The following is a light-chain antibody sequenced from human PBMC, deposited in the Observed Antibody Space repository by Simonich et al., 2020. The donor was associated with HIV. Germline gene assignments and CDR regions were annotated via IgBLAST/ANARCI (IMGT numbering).Light chain of an antibody. CDR1: QSVLHTSNNKNY. CDR3: QQYYSIPCT. CDR2: WAS. J-gene: IGKJ1*01. Sequence: DIVVTQSPDSLPVSLGERATINCKSSQSVLHTSNNKNYLAWYQQKPGQPPKLLIDWASTRESGVPDRFSGSGSGTDFTLTISSLQAEDVAVYYCQQYYSIPCTFGQGTKVEIK. V-gene: IGKV4-1*01.